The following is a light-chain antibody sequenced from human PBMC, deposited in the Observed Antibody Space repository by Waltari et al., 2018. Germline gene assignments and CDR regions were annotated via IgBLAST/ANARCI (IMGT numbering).Light chain of an antibody. CDR2: DAS. CDR1: QRVNTS. CDR3: QQRSNWPIT. V-gene: IGKV3-11*01. Sequence: EIVLTQSPATLSLSPGERATVSCRASQRVNTSLAWYQQKLGQSPRLLIYDASKRATGIPARFSGSGSGTDFTLTISSLEPDDFALYYCQQRSNWPITFGQGTRLEI. J-gene: IGKJ5*01.